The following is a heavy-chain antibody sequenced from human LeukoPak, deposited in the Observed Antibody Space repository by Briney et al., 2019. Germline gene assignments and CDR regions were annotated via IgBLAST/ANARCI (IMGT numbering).Heavy chain of an antibody. Sequence: PGRSLRLSCAASGFTFSSYAMHWVRQAPGKGLEWVAVISYDGSNKYYADSVKGRFTTSRDNSKNTLYLQMNSLRAEDTAVYYCARGRVPAAISDAFDIWGQGTMVTVSS. CDR1: GFTFSSYA. V-gene: IGHV3-30*01. CDR2: ISYDGSNK. D-gene: IGHD2-2*02. J-gene: IGHJ3*02. CDR3: ARGRVPAAISDAFDI.